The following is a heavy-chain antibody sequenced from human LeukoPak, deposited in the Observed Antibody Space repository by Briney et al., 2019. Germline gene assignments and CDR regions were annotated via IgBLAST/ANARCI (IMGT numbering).Heavy chain of an antibody. CDR2: IYYSGST. D-gene: IGHD2-15*01. CDR1: SGSISSYY. Sequence: PSETLSLTCTVSSGSISSYYWSWIRQPPGKGLEWIGYIYYSGSTNYNPSLKSRVTISVDTSKNQFSLKLSSVTAADTAVYYCARQGYCSGGSCSADFDYWGQGTLVTVSS. V-gene: IGHV4-59*08. J-gene: IGHJ4*02. CDR3: ARQGYCSGGSCSADFDY.